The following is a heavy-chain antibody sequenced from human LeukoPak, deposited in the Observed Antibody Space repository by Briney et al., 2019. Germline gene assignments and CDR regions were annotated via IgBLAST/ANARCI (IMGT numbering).Heavy chain of an antibody. CDR2: IKSKSDGGTT. J-gene: IGHJ4*02. Sequence: PGGPLRLSCAASGFTFSNAWMSWVRQAPGKGLEWVGRIKSKSDGGTTDYAAPVKGRFTISRDDSRNTLYLQMNGLKTEDTAVYYCTLIAAAGSIDYWGQGTLVTVSS. CDR3: TLIAAAGSIDY. CDR1: GFTFSNAW. V-gene: IGHV3-15*01. D-gene: IGHD6-13*01.